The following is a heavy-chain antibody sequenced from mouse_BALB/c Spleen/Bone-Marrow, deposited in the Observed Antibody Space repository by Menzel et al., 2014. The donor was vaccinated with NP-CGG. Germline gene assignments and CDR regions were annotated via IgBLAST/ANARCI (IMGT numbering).Heavy chain of an antibody. J-gene: IGHJ1*01. CDR1: GFDFSRFW. V-gene: IGHV4-1*02. CDR3: ARLNYYGNSFV. Sequence: DVQLQESGGGLVQPGGSLKLSCAASGFDFSRFWMSWVRQAPGKGLEWIGEINPDSSTINYTPSLKDKFIISRDNAKNTLYLQMSKVRSEDTALYYCARLNYYGNSFVWGAGTTVTVSS. CDR2: INPDSSTI. D-gene: IGHD1-1*01.